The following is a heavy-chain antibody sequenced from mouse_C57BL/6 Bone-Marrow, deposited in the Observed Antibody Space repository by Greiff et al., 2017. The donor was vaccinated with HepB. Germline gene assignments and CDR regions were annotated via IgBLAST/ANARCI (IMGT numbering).Heavy chain of an antibody. CDR3: ARLGTTVVALYYYAMDY. V-gene: IGHV3-6*01. CDR2: ISYDGSN. J-gene: IGHJ4*01. Sequence: DVQLQESGPGLVKPSQSLSLTCSVTGYSITSGYYWNWIRQFPGNKLEWMGYISYDGSNNYNPSLKNRISITRDTSKNQFFLKLNSVTTEDTATYYCARLGTTVVALYYYAMDYWGQGTSVTVSS. D-gene: IGHD1-1*01. CDR1: GYSITSGYY.